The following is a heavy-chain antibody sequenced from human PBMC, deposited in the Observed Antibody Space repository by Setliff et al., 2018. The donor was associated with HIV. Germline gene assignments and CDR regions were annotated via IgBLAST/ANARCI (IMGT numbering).Heavy chain of an antibody. CDR1: GYTFSNYD. CDR3: ARARTDYYDRRRRSHYYIDV. D-gene: IGHD3-22*01. V-gene: IGHV1-8*02. CDR2: MNPDSRNT. Sequence: GASVKVSCKPSGYTFSNYDINWVRQAAGRGLEWMGWMNPDSRNTGYAQRFEGRVTLTWDTSISTAYLELNHLKSDDTAVYYCARARTDYYDRRRRSHYYIDVWARGATVTVSS. J-gene: IGHJ6*03.